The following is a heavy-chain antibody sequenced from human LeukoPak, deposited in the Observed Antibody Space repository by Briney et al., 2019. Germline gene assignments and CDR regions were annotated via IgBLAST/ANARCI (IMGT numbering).Heavy chain of an antibody. D-gene: IGHD6-13*01. V-gene: IGHV3-21*06. CDR2: ISGGSIYI. J-gene: IGHJ6*03. Sequence: PGGSLRLSCAASGFTFSSSTMNWVRQAPGKGLEWVSSISGGSIYIYYADSVKGRFTISRDNGKNSLYLQMNSLRAEDTAVYYCASDKTAQLDNYYYYMDVWGKGTTVTISS. CDR3: ASDKTAQLDNYYYYMDV. CDR1: GFTFSSST.